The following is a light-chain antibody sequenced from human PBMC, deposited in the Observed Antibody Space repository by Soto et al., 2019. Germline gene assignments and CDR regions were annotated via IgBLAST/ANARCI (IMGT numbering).Light chain of an antibody. CDR3: QEYNTWPWT. CDR2: GAS. CDR1: QSISSS. J-gene: IGKJ1*01. Sequence: EILMTQSPSTLSVSPGEGLTLSCRASQSISSSLAWYQQKAGQAPRLLIYGASTRATGIPARFTGSGSGTEFILTITSLQSEDSAVYYCQEYNTWPWTFGQGTKVDIK. V-gene: IGKV3-15*01.